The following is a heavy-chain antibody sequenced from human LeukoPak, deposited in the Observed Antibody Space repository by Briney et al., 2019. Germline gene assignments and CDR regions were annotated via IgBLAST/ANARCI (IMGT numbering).Heavy chain of an antibody. J-gene: IGHJ4*02. CDR2: ISAYNGNT. Sequence: ASVKVSCKASGYTFTGYYMHWVRQAPGQGLEWMGWISAYNGNTNYAQKLQGRVTMTTDTSTSTAYMELSSLRSEDTAVYYCATGSNSGYDYSAFDYWGQGTLVTVSS. D-gene: IGHD5-12*01. V-gene: IGHV1-18*04. CDR1: GYTFTGYY. CDR3: ATGSNSGYDYSAFDY.